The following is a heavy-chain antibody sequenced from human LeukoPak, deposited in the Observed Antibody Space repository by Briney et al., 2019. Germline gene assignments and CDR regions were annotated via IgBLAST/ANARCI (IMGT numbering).Heavy chain of an antibody. CDR1: GYTFTGHY. J-gene: IGHJ4*02. D-gene: IGHD3-22*01. Sequence: ASVKVSCKASGYTFTGHYLHWVRQAPGQGLEWMGRINPNSGDTNFAQKFQGRVIMTWDASINTAYMELSRLRSDDTAVYYCARDSAPTYYYDSGLFDYWGQGTLVTVSS. CDR3: ARDSAPTYYYDSGLFDY. CDR2: INPNSGDT. V-gene: IGHV1-2*06.